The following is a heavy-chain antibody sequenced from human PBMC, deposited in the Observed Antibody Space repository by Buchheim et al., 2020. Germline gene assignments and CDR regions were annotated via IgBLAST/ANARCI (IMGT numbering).Heavy chain of an antibody. CDR1: GFTFSNYW. J-gene: IGHJ4*02. CDR2: IKEDGTEV. V-gene: IGHV3-7*01. D-gene: IGHD2/OR15-2a*01. CDR3: VRFGIVPPIYYFDY. Sequence: EVQLVESGGGLAQPGGSLRLSCAASGFTFSNYWMSWVRQAPGKGLEWVANIKEDGTEVHFVDSVKGRFFISRDNARNLLYLQLNSLRVEDSAMYYCVRFGIVPPIYYFDYWGQGT.